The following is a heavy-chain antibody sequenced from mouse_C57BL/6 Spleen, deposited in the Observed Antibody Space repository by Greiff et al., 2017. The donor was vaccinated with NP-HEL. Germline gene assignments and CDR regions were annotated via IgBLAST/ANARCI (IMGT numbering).Heavy chain of an antibody. Sequence: VQLQQSGPELVKPGASVKISCKASGYSFTDYNMNWVKQSNGKSLEWIGVINPNYGTTSYNQKFKGKATLTVDQSSSTAYMQLNSLTSEDSAVYYCASNYYGSSYWYFDVWGTGTTVTVSS. CDR2: INPNYGTT. D-gene: IGHD1-1*01. CDR1: GYSFTDYN. J-gene: IGHJ1*03. V-gene: IGHV1-39*01. CDR3: ASNYYGSSYWYFDV.